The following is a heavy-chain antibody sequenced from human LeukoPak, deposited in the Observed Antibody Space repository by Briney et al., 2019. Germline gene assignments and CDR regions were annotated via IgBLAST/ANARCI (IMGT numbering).Heavy chain of an antibody. D-gene: IGHD1-26*01. CDR2: INPNSDGT. V-gene: IGHV1-2*02. Sequence: GASVKVSCKASGYTFTGYYMHWVRQAPGQGLEWMGWINPNSDGTNYAQKFQGRVTMTRDTSISTAYMELSRLTSDDTAVYYCARVGGRYPFDYWGQGTLVTVSS. J-gene: IGHJ4*02. CDR3: ARVGGRYPFDY. CDR1: GYTFTGYY.